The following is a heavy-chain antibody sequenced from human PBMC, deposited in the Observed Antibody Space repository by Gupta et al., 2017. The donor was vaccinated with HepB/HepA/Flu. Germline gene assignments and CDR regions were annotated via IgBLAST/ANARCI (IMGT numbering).Heavy chain of an antibody. Sequence: QVQLVESGGGVVAPGRSLRPSCTASGFTFRSYAMHWVRQAPGKGLEWVAVTSHDGNNKYHADSVKGRFTISRDNSMNTLFLQINSLRAEDTAVYYCARDGGQWGWGYYFDYWGHGTLVTVSS. CDR2: TSHDGNNK. CDR3: ARDGGQWGWGYYFDY. CDR1: GFTFRSYA. D-gene: IGHD6-19*01. J-gene: IGHJ4*01. V-gene: IGHV3-30-3*01.